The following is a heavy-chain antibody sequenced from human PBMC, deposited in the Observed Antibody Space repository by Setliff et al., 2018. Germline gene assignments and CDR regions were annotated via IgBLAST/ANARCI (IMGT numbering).Heavy chain of an antibody. J-gene: IGHJ5*01. CDR3: VRDRYGRNSDGSGVYNWFDS. Sequence: PSETLSLTCNVSGASISSGSHYWIWIRQSAGEKPTWIGHVYSTGSTNYNPSFESRVSISVDKSNNQFSLKMTSVTAADTAMYYCVRDRYGRNSDGSGVYNWFDSWGQGILVTVSS. CDR2: VYSTGST. CDR1: GASISSGSHY. V-gene: IGHV4-61*09. D-gene: IGHD2-15*01.